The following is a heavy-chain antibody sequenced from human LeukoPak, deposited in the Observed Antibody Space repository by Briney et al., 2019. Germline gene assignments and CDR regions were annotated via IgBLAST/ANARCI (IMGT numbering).Heavy chain of an antibody. Sequence: TSGTLSLTCAVSGGSISSSNWWSWVRQPPGKGLEWIGEIYHSGSTNYNPSLKSRVTISVDKSKNQFSLKLSSVTPEDTAVYYCARDPVGGSTIFDYWGQGTLVTVSS. CDR3: ARDPVGGSTIFDY. CDR2: IYHSGST. D-gene: IGHD1-26*01. V-gene: IGHV4-4*02. J-gene: IGHJ4*02. CDR1: GGSISSSNW.